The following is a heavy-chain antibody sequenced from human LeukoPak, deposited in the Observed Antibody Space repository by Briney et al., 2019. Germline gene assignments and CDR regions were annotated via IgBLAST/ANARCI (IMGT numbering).Heavy chain of an antibody. CDR2: RLFTGSA. V-gene: IGHV4-59*01. D-gene: IGHD3-22*01. Sequence: SETLSLTCAVSGGSINNYYCSWIRQSPGKGLEWIGSRLFTGSASYNSSLRSRATISMGTSKNQFSLKLTSVTAADTAVYYCARGWEFYDSNGYVFDIWGQGKMVSVAS. CDR3: ARGWEFYDSNGYVFDI. CDR1: GGSINNYY. J-gene: IGHJ3*02.